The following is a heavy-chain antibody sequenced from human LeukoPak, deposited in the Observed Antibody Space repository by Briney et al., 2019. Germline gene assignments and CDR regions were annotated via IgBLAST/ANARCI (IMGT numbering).Heavy chain of an antibody. J-gene: IGHJ4*02. CDR3: ARVGATRPFDY. V-gene: IGHV4-59*01. Sequence: SETLSLTCTVAGGSISSYYWSWIRQPPRKGLEWIGYIYYSGSTNYTPSLKSRVTISVDTSKNQFSLKLSSVTAADTAVYYCARVGATRPFDYWGQGTLVTVSS. D-gene: IGHD1-26*01. CDR2: IYYSGST. CDR1: GGSISSYY.